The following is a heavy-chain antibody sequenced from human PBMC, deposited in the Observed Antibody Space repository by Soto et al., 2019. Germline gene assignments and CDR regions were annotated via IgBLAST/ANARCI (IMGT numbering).Heavy chain of an antibody. J-gene: IGHJ4*02. CDR1: GFTVSSYA. V-gene: IGHV3-30-3*01. CDR2: ISYDGSNK. CDR3: ARAWEWELGALDD. Sequence: QVQLVESGGGVVQPGRSLRLSCAASGFTVSSYAMHWVRQAPGKGLEWVAVISYDGSNKYYADSVKGRFTISRDNSKNQLYLQMHRLRAEDTAVYYWARAWEWELGALDDWGQGTLVTVSS. D-gene: IGHD1-26*01.